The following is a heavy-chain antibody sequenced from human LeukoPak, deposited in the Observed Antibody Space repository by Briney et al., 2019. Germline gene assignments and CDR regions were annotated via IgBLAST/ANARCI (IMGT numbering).Heavy chain of an antibody. V-gene: IGHV1-2*02. D-gene: IGHD2-2*01. CDR1: GYTFTGYY. CDR2: INPNSGGT. J-gene: IGHJ3*02. CDR3: ARGGIVVVPAGAFDI. Sequence: ASVKVSCKASGYTFTGYYMHWVRQAPGQGLEWMGWINPNSGGTNYAQKFQGRVTMTRDTSISTAYMELSRLRSDDTAVYYCARGGIVVVPAGAFDIWGQGTMVTVSS.